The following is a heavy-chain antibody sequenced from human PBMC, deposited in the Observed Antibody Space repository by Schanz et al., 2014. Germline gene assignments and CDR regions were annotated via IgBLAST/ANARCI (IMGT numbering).Heavy chain of an antibody. J-gene: IGHJ4*02. Sequence: EVQLVESGGVVVQPGGSLRLSCAASGFTLDDYNMHWVRQAPGKGLEWVSLISLNGRSTFYADSVRGRFTISRDNAKNSLYLQMHSLRAEDTAVYYCARARLRGDGQNVDFDYWGQGTLVTVST. CDR3: ARARLRGDGQNVDFDY. D-gene: IGHD4-17*01. CDR2: ISLNGRST. CDR1: GFTLDDYN. V-gene: IGHV3-43*01.